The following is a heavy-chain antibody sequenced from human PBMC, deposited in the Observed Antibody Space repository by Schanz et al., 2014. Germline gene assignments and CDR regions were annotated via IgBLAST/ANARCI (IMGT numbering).Heavy chain of an antibody. CDR2: ISFSGNTI. CDR1: GLIFSTYT. D-gene: IGHD3-22*01. V-gene: IGHV3-48*01. CDR3: AGAFDSSGYDVDY. J-gene: IGHJ4*02. Sequence: EVQLVESGGGLVRPGGSLRLSCTTSGLIFSTYTLNWVRQAPGKGLEWISYISFSGNTIYYADSVKGRFTISRDNAKNSVFLQMNRLRAEDTAVYYCAGAFDSSGYDVDYWGQGTLVTVSS.